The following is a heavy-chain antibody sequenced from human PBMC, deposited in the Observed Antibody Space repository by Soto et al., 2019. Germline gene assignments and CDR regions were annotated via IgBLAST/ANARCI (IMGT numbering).Heavy chain of an antibody. J-gene: IGHJ4*02. Sequence: LSLTCTVSGGSVSSGSYYWSWIRQPPGKGLEWSGYIYYSGSTNYNPSLKSRVTISVDTSKNQFSLKLSSVTAADTAVYYCAGTMVEDRAGYFDCWGRGTLVTVSS. D-gene: IGHD2-15*01. V-gene: IGHV4-61*01. CDR1: GGSVSSGSYY. CDR2: IYYSGST. CDR3: AGTMVEDRAGYFDC.